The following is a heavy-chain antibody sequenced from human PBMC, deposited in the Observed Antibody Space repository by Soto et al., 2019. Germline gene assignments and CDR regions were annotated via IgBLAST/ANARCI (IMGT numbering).Heavy chain of an antibody. Sequence: GASVKVSCKASGCTFSSYTISCVRQAPGQGLEWMGRIIPILGIANYAQKFQGRVTITADKSTSTAYMELSSLRSEDTAVYYCARAPISGNWFDPWGQGTLVTVSS. CDR3: ARAPISGNWFDP. J-gene: IGHJ5*02. CDR2: IIPILGIA. V-gene: IGHV1-69*02. CDR1: GCTFSSYT.